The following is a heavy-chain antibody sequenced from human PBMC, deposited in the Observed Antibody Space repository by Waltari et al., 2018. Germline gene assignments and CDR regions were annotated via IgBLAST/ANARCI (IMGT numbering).Heavy chain of an antibody. CDR2: INRSGST. Sequence: QVHLQQWGAGLLKPSETLSLTCAVSGGSFTDFSWSWIRQSPTKGLGWIGEINRSGSTNYSPSLKSRVTMSVDTSKNQFSLNLSSITAADTAVYYCARGNILGSAWYQRKGSFDSWGQGTLVAVPS. D-gene: IGHD6-19*01. CDR3: ARGNILGSAWYQRKGSFDS. V-gene: IGHV4-34*02. CDR1: GGSFTDFS. J-gene: IGHJ4*01.